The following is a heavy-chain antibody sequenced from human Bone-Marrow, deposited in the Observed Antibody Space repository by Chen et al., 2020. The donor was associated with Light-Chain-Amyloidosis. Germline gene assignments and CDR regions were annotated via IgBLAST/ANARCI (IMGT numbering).Heavy chain of an antibody. J-gene: IGHJ4*02. CDR3: ARRRDGYNFDY. V-gene: IGHV5-51*01. CDR2: IYPDDSDA. Sequence: EVQLEQSGPEVKKPGESPKISCTGPGYTFPNYWIGWVRQMPGKGLEWMGVIYPDDSDARYSPSFEGQVTISADKSITTAYLQWRSLKASDTAMYYCARRRDGYNFDYWGQGTLVTVSS. CDR1: GYTFPNYW. D-gene: IGHD5-12*01.